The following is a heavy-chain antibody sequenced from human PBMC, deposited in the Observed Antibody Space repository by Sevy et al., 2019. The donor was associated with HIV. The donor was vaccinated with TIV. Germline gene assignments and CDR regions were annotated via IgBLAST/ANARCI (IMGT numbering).Heavy chain of an antibody. Sequence: GGSLRLSCAASGFTFSSYWMHWVRQAPGNGLVWVSRINSDGRSTSYADSVKGRFTISRDNAKNTLYLQMNSLRAEDTAVYYCARAGYNWNPAAFDISGQGTLVTVSS. CDR2: INSDGRST. J-gene: IGHJ3*02. CDR1: GFTFSSYW. CDR3: ARAGYNWNPAAFDI. V-gene: IGHV3-74*01. D-gene: IGHD1-20*01.